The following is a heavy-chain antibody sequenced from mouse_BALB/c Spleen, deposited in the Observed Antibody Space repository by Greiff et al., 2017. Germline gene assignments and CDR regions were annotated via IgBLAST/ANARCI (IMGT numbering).Heavy chain of an antibody. CDR1: GFNIKDYY. D-gene: IGHD1-1*01. CDR2: IDPENGDT. Sequence: EVQLQQSGAELVRSGASVKLSCTASGFNIKDYYMHWVKQRPEQGLEWIGWIDPENGDTEYAPKFQGKATMTADTSSNTAYLQLSSLTSEDTAVYYCDYYGGSLYAMDYWGQGTSVTVSS. V-gene: IGHV14-4*02. J-gene: IGHJ4*01. CDR3: DYYGGSLYAMDY.